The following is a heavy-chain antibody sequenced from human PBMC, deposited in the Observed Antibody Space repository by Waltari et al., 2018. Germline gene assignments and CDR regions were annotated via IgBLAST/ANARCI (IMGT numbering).Heavy chain of an antibody. CDR1: GYTFTSYD. V-gene: IGHV1-8*01. J-gene: IGHJ5*02. CDR2: MNPNSGKT. Sequence: QVQLVQSGAEVKKPGASVKVSCKASGYTFTSYDINWVRQATGQGLEWMGWMNPNSGKTGYAQKFQGRVTMTRNTSISTAYMELSSRRSEETAVYYCARGLDRRRRYWFDPWGQGTLVTVSS. CDR3: ARGLDRRRRYWFDP.